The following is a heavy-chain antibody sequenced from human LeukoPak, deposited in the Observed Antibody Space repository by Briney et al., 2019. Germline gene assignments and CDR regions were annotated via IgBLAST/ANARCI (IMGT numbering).Heavy chain of an antibody. Sequence: GGSLRLSCGGFGFIVSGSYMSWVRQAPGKGLEWVSMIFADGRIYYADSVKGRFTISRDNSKNTLYLQMNSLRAEDTAVYYCAKDHLTVRPIFDYWGQGTLVTVSS. V-gene: IGHV3-53*01. D-gene: IGHD3-10*01. CDR1: GFIVSGSY. J-gene: IGHJ4*02. CDR2: IFADGRI. CDR3: AKDHLTVRPIFDY.